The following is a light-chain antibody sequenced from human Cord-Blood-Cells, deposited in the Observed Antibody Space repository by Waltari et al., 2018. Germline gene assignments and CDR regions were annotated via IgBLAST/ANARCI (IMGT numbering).Light chain of an antibody. CDR1: SSDVGGYNY. Sequence: HSALTQPASVSGSPGQSITISCTGTSSDVGGYNYVSWYQQPPGKAPKLMIYDVSNRPSGVSNRFSGSKSGNTASLAISGLQAEDEADYYCSSYTGSSTLVVFGGGTKLTVL. V-gene: IGLV2-14*01. J-gene: IGLJ2*01. CDR2: DVS. CDR3: SSYTGSSTLVV.